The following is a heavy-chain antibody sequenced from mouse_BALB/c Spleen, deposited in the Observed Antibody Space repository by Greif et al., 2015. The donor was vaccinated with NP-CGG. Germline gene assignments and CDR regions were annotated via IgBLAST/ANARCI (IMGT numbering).Heavy chain of an antibody. D-gene: IGHD2-1*01. CDR1: GYTFTSYT. Sequence: VQLQQSGAELARPGASVKMSCKASGYTFTSYTMHWVKQRPGQGLEWIGYINPSSGYTNYNQKFKYKATLTADKSSSTGYMQLSILTSEDSAVYYCARGEGNSYSMDYWGQGTSVTVSS. CDR3: ARGEGNSYSMDY. J-gene: IGHJ4*01. V-gene: IGHV1-4*01. CDR2: INPSSGYT.